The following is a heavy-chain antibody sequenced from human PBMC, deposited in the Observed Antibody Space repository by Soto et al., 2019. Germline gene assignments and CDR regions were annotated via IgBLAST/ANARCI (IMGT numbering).Heavy chain of an antibody. D-gene: IGHD3-16*01. CDR1: GASVSRGNYY. Sequence: TSETLSLTCTVSGASVSRGNYYWNWIRQSPGKGLEWIGFIYSSGSTNYSPSLKSRVTMSLDTSKNQFSLRLTSVTAADTAMYYCARPWHKKGEIPGNFDSWGQGTLVTVSS. CDR3: ARPWHKKGEIPGNFDS. J-gene: IGHJ4*02. CDR2: IYSSGST. V-gene: IGHV4-61*01.